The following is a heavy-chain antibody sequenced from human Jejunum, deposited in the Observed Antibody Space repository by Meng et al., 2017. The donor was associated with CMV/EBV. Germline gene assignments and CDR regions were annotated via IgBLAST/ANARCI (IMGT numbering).Heavy chain of an antibody. CDR2: IGAYNGKT. D-gene: IGHD6-19*01. CDR1: NSPFISYG. J-gene: IGHJ4*02. V-gene: IGHV1-18*01. CDR3: ARSPVADTSFDS. Sequence: CKAYNSPFISYGINWGRQAPGQGLGWMGWIGAYNGKTTYAQKFQGRVTMTTDTSTTTAYLYLTSLRSDDTAVYYCARSPVADTSFDSWGQGTLVTVSS.